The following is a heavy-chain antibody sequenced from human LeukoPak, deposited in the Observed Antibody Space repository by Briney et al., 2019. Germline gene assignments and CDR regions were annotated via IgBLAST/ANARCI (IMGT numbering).Heavy chain of an antibody. Sequence: SETPSLTCAVYGGSFSGYYWSWIRQPPGKGLEWIGEINHSGSTNYNPSLKSRVTISVDTSKNQFSLKLSSVTAADTAVYYCARVHYGPFDYWGQGTLVTVSS. CDR1: GGSFSGYY. CDR3: ARVHYGPFDY. J-gene: IGHJ4*02. CDR2: INHSGST. V-gene: IGHV4-34*01. D-gene: IGHD4-17*01.